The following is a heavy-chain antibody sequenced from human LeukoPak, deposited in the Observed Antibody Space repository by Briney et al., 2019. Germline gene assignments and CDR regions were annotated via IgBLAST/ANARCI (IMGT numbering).Heavy chain of an antibody. J-gene: IGHJ4*02. CDR1: GYSISSGDY. D-gene: IGHD4-17*01. V-gene: IGHV4-38-2*02. CDR2: RYDSGST. Sequence: PSETLSLTCTVSGYSISSGDYWGWIRQPPGKGLEWVGRRYDSGSTYYNPSLKSRVTISVDTSKNTLSLKLSPVTAADTAVYYCARVPTVTFFDYWGQGTLVTVSS. CDR3: ARVPTVTFFDY.